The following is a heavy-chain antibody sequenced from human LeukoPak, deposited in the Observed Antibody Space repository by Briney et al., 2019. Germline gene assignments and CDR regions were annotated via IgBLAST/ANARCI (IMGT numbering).Heavy chain of an antibody. D-gene: IGHD1-26*01. Sequence: GGSLRLSGAASGFTFSSSAMRWLRQAPGKGLGWVSAISDSGGSTSYADSVKGRFTISRDNSKNTLYLQMNSLRAEDTAVYYCAKDGRGSFDYWGQGTLVTVSS. CDR3: AKDGRGSFDY. J-gene: IGHJ4*02. V-gene: IGHV3-23*01. CDR1: GFTFSSSA. CDR2: ISDSGGST.